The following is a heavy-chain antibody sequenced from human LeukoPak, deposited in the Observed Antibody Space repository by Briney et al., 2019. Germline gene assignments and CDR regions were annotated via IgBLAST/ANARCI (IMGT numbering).Heavy chain of an antibody. CDR1: GGSFSGYY. CDR3: ARLGKEVTYRAYYFDY. J-gene: IGHJ4*02. D-gene: IGHD7-27*01. V-gene: IGHV4-34*01. Sequence: ASETLSLTCAVYGGSFSGYYWSWIRQPPGKGLEWIGEINHSGSTNYNPSLKSRVTISVDTSKNQFSLKLSSVTAADTAVYYCARLGKEVTYRAYYFDYWGQGTLVTVSS. CDR2: INHSGST.